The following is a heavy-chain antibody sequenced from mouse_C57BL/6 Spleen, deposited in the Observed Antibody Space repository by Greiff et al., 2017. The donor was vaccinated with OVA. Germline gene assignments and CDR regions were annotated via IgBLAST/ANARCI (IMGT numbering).Heavy chain of an antibody. CDR3: AREGYYYGSSYGGYFDY. J-gene: IGHJ2*01. CDR1: GYTFTSYW. Sequence: QVQLQQPGAELVKPGASVKLSCKASGYTFTSYWMHWVKQRPGRGLEWIGRIDPNSGGTKYNEKFKSKATLTVDKPSSTAYMQLSSRTSEDSAVYYCAREGYYYGSSYGGYFDYWGQGTTLTVSS. D-gene: IGHD1-1*01. CDR2: IDPNSGGT. V-gene: IGHV1-72*01.